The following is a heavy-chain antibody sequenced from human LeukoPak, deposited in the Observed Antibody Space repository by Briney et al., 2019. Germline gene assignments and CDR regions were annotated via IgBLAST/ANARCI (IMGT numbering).Heavy chain of an antibody. CDR2: IYYSGST. V-gene: IGHV4-39*07. Sequence: PSETLSLTCTVSGGSISSSSYYWGWIRQPPGKGLEWIGSIYYSGSTYYNPSLKSRVTISVDRSKNQFSLKLSSVTAADTAVYYCARGLSRRTTYAFDIWGQGTMVTVSS. J-gene: IGHJ3*02. CDR1: GGSISSSSYY. CDR3: ARGLSRRTTYAFDI. D-gene: IGHD3-3*02.